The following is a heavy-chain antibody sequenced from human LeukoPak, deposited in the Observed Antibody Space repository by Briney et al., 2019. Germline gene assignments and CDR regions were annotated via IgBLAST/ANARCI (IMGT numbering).Heavy chain of an antibody. Sequence: SQTLSLTCTVSGGSISSGSYYWSWIRQPAGKGLEWIGRIYTSGSTNYNPSLTSRVTISVDASKNQFSLKLSSVTAADTAVYYCARADRGSSPIDYWGQGTLVTVSS. CDR3: ARADRGSSPIDY. CDR2: IYTSGST. J-gene: IGHJ4*02. D-gene: IGHD6-6*01. CDR1: GGSISSGSYY. V-gene: IGHV4-61*02.